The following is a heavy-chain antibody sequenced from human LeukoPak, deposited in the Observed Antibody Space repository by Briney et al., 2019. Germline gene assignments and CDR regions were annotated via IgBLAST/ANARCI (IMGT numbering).Heavy chain of an antibody. D-gene: IGHD2-15*01. CDR1: GYTFTSSG. CDR3: ARDRLRLGYERTNWFDP. Sequence: GASVKVSCKASGYTFTSSGISWVRQAPGQGLEWMGWINPNSGGTNYAQNFQGRVTMTRDTSISTVYMELSRLQSDDTAVFYCARDRLRLGYERTNWFDPWGQGTLVTVSS. CDR2: INPNSGGT. J-gene: IGHJ5*02. V-gene: IGHV1-2*02.